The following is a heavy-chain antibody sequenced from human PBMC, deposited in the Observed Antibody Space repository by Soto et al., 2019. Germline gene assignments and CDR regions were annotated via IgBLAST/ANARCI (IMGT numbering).Heavy chain of an antibody. D-gene: IGHD3-22*01. CDR1: GFTFSSYA. V-gene: IGHV3-23*01. J-gene: IGHJ4*02. Sequence: GGSLRLSCAASGFTFSSYAMSWVRQAPGKGLEWVSAISGSGSSTYYADSVKGRFTISRDNSKNTLYLQMNSLRAEDTGVYYCAKDSSQCDSSGYYFDFWGQGTLVTVSS. CDR3: AKDSSQCDSSGYYFDF. CDR2: ISGSGSST.